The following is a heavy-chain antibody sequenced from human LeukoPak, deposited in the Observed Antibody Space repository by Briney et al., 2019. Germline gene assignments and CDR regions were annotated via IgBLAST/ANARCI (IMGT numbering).Heavy chain of an antibody. J-gene: IGHJ4*02. V-gene: IGHV3-74*01. CDR2: INSDGSST. CDR3: ARGPYYYDSSGYYYYDY. CDR1: GFTFSSYW. Sequence: GGSLRLPCAASGFTFSSYWMHWVRQAPGKGLVWVSRINSDGSSTSYADSVKGRFTISRDNAKNTLYLQMNSLRAEDTAVYYCARGPYYYDSSGYYYYDYWGQGTLVTVSS. D-gene: IGHD3-22*01.